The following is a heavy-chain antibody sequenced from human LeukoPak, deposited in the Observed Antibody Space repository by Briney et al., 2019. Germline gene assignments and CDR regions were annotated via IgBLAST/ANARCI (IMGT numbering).Heavy chain of an antibody. V-gene: IGHV3-15*07. CDR3: ARDWYHAFDF. CDR2: IKSKSGGGTA. Sequence: GGSLRLSCAASGFTFTNTWMNWVRQAPGKGLEWVGRIKSKSGGGTADYAAPVKGRFTISRDDSKNTLYLQMNSLKTEDTAVYYCARDWYHAFDFWGQGTMVTVSS. D-gene: IGHD3-9*01. J-gene: IGHJ3*01. CDR1: GFTFTNTW.